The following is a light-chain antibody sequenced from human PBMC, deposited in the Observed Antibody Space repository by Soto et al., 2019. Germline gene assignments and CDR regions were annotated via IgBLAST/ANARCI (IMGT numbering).Light chain of an antibody. V-gene: IGLV1-47*02. J-gene: IGLJ1*01. CDR1: SSNIGTFY. CDR3: AAWDDGLNAYV. Sequence: VLSQPPTAASTPGQRVNLSRSGSSSNIGTFYVYWYQHLPGTAPRLLIYLDTQRPSGVPDRFSGSKSGTSASLAISGLRSEDEGYYYCAAWDDGLNAYVFGTGTKVNVL. CDR2: LDT.